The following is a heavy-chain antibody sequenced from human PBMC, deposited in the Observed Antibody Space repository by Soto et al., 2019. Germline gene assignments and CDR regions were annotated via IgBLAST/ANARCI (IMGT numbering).Heavy chain of an antibody. CDR3: TRGTYCPADNGYYYFDY. V-gene: IGHV3-48*02. CDR2: INRCRRTI. J-gene: IGHJ4*02. Sequence: GGTLRLSCAASASTFSSDSMLWVRQAPKKELECVPSINRCRRTIYYAESLKSRFTVSRDNAKNLLYLQMDSLRDEDPAPSYCTRGTYCPADNGYYYFDYWRTGTRGTVCS. CDR1: ASTFSSDS. D-gene: IGHD5-12*01.